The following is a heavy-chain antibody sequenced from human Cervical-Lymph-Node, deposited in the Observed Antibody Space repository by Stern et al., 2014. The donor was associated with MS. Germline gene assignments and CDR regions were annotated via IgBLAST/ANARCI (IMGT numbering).Heavy chain of an antibody. CDR2: IYYSGST. V-gene: IGHV4-59*01. CDR1: GGSISSYY. CDR3: ANYYSSGWYGWFDP. Sequence: QLQLQESGPGLVKPSETLSLTCTVSGGSISSYYWSWIGQPPGKGLEWIGYIYYSGSTNYNPSLKSRVTISVDTSKNQFSLKLSSVTAADTAVYYCANYYSSGWYGWFDPWGQGTLVTVSS. J-gene: IGHJ5*02. D-gene: IGHD6-19*01.